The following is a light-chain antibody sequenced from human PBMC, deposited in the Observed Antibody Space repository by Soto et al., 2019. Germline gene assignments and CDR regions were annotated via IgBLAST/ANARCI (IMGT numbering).Light chain of an antibody. Sequence: DIQMTQSPTSLSASVGDRVTITCRASQSIVTYLNWYLQKPGKAPKLLIYAASNLQSGVPSRFSGSGSGTDFTLTISSLQPEDFATYYCQQSYSTPPENTFGQGTKVDIK. V-gene: IGKV1-39*01. CDR1: QSIVTY. CDR3: QQSYSTPPENT. CDR2: AAS. J-gene: IGKJ2*01.